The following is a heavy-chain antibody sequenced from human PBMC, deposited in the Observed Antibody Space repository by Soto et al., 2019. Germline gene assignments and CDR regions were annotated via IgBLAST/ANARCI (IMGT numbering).Heavy chain of an antibody. CDR1: GGSFSGYY. CDR3: ARRKYSSGWYGARTQLGDWFDP. V-gene: IGHV4-34*01. J-gene: IGHJ5*02. D-gene: IGHD6-19*01. Sequence: QVQLQQWGAGLLKPSETLSLTCAVYGGSFSGYYWSWIRQPPGKGLEWIGEINHSGSTNYNPSLKSRVTISVDTSKNQFSLKLSSVTAADTAVYYCARRKYSSGWYGARTQLGDWFDPWGQGTLVTVSS. CDR2: INHSGST.